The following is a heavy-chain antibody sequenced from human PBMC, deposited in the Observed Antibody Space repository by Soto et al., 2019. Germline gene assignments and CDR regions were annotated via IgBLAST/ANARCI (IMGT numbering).Heavy chain of an antibody. CDR1: GGSISSYY. V-gene: IGHV4-59*01. J-gene: IGHJ6*02. Sequence: ETLSLTCTVSGGSISSYYWSWIRQPPGKGLEWIGYIYYSGSTNYNPSLKSRVTISVDTSKNQFSLKLSSVTAADTAVYYCARDQWDTAGDYYYGMDVWGQGTTVTVSS. D-gene: IGHD1-26*01. CDR2: IYYSGST. CDR3: ARDQWDTAGDYYYGMDV.